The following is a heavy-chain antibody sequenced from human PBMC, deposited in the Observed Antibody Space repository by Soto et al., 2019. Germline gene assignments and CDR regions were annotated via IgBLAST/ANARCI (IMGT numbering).Heavy chain of an antibody. Sequence: SGGSLRLSCAASGFTFSSYGMHWVRQAPGKGLEWVAVISYDGSNKYYADSVKGRFTISRDNSKNTLYLQMNSLRAEDTAVYYCAKNSDIVVVPAAIGYWRQGTLVTVSS. V-gene: IGHV3-30*18. CDR3: AKNSDIVVVPAAIGY. CDR1: GFTFSSYG. CDR2: ISYDGSNK. J-gene: IGHJ4*02. D-gene: IGHD2-2*02.